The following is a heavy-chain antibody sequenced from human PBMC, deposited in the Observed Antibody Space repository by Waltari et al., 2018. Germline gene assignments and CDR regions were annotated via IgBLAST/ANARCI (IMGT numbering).Heavy chain of an antibody. CDR2: IWYHGNKK. CDR3: AADMQWFVF. Sequence: QVQLVASGGGVVPPGRSLRLSCAASGFTFSSYGMHWVRQAPGKGLEWVAGIWYHGNKKYYADSVKGRFTISRDNSKNTLYLQMNSLRPEDTAVYYCAADMQWFVFGGQGTLVTVSS. J-gene: IGHJ4*02. D-gene: IGHD3-22*01. V-gene: IGHV3-33*08. CDR1: GFTFSSYG.